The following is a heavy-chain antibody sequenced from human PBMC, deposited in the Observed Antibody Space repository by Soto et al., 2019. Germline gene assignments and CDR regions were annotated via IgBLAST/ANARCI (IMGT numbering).Heavy chain of an antibody. CDR1: GFTCSSYG. CDR3: AKDFFPDYDSSGYYLPLDY. Sequence: GGSLRLSCAASGFTCSSYGMHWVRQAPGKGLEWVAVISYDGSNKYYADSVKGRFTISRDNSKNTLYLQMNSRRAEDTAVYYCAKDFFPDYDSSGYYLPLDYWGQGTLVTVSS. CDR2: ISYDGSNK. D-gene: IGHD3-22*01. V-gene: IGHV3-30*18. J-gene: IGHJ4*02.